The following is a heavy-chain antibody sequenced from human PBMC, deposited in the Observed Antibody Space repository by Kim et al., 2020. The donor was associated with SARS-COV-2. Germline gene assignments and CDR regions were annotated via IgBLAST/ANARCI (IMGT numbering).Heavy chain of an antibody. Sequence: GKTNQNPSLKSRVTLTVDASKNQFSLKLSSVAAADTAVYYCARRPAGVDWWGQGTPVTVSS. CDR2: GKT. J-gene: IGHJ4*02. CDR3: ARRPAGVDW. V-gene: IGHV4-34*01.